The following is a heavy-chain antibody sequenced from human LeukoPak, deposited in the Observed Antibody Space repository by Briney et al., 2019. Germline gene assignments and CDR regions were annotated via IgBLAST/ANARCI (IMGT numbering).Heavy chain of an antibody. CDR3: AKGSSNWRDYYYFDY. J-gene: IGHJ4*02. CDR2: ISDSGGST. CDR1: RFTFSSYA. V-gene: IGHV3-23*01. D-gene: IGHD6-13*01. Sequence: GGSLRLSCAASRFTFSSYAVSWVRQAPGKGLAWVSAISDSGGSTQYADSVKGRFIISRDNSKNTLYLQMNSLRVEDTAVYYCAKGSSNWRDYYYFDYWGQGTLVTVSS.